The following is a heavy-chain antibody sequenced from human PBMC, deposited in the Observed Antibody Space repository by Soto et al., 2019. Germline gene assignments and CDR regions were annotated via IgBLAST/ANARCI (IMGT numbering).Heavy chain of an antibody. CDR2: ISYDGSNK. CDR3: AKGPVPGFSFWSGPNSFDY. D-gene: IGHD3-3*01. Sequence: GGSLRLSCAASGFTFSSYGMHWVRQAPGKGLEWVAVISYDGSNKYYADSVKGRFTISRDNSKNTLYLQMNSLRAEDTAVYYCAKGPVPGFSFWSGPNSFDYWGQGTLVTVSS. V-gene: IGHV3-30*18. CDR1: GFTFSSYG. J-gene: IGHJ4*02.